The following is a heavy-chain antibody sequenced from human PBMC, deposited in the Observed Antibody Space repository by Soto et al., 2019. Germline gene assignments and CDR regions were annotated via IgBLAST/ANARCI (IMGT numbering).Heavy chain of an antibody. CDR1: GLTMITYA. J-gene: IGHJ3*01. CDR3: AKDHFKGNGIYDGFDV. D-gene: IGHD1-20*01. V-gene: IGHV3-23*01. CDR2: IAGVDI. Sequence: WGSLRLSCAGHGLTMITYAISLVRHAPGKGLEWVSTIAGVDIFYADSVQGRFTISIDNSKNLLFLQMNSLTADDTATYYCAKDHFKGNGIYDGFDVWGQGTTVTVSS.